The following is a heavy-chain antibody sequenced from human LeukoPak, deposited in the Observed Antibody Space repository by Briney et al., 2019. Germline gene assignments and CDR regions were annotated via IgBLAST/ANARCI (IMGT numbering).Heavy chain of an antibody. D-gene: IGHD3-10*01. CDR3: ARVASSMVRGVTSFDY. J-gene: IGHJ4*02. CDR1: GGSISSGSYY. Sequence: PSETLSLTCTVSGGSISSGSYYWSWIRQPAGKGLEWIGRIYTSGSTNYNPSLKSRVTISVDTSKNQFSLKLSSVTAADTAVYYCARVASSMVRGVTSFDYWGQGTLVTVSS. CDR2: IYTSGST. V-gene: IGHV4-61*02.